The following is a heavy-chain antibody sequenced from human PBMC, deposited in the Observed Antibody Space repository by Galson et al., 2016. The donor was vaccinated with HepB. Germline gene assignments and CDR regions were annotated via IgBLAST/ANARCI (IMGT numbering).Heavy chain of an antibody. Sequence: SVKVSCKASGDSFNNNAYSWVRQAPGQGLEWMGGIIPIFRKANYAQKFQGRVTITAEEATNTVYLELISLRSEDTAVYFCAREGYDTNYWGQGTPITVSS. CDR1: GDSFNNNA. J-gene: IGHJ4*02. V-gene: IGHV1-69*13. CDR3: AREGYDTNY. D-gene: IGHD3-22*01. CDR2: IIPIFRKA.